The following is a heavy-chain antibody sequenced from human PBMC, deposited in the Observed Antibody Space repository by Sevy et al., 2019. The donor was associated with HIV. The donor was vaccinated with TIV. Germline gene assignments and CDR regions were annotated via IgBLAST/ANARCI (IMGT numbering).Heavy chain of an antibody. Sequence: GGCLRLSCAASGFTFSSYSMNWVRQAPGKGLEWISSISSSSSYIYYADSVKGRFTISRDNAKNSLYLQMNSLRAEDTAVHFCARDQLVVAAPCWFDPWGQGTLVTVSS. CDR3: ARDQLVVAAPCWFDP. J-gene: IGHJ5*02. V-gene: IGHV3-21*01. D-gene: IGHD2-15*01. CDR1: GFTFSSYS. CDR2: ISSSSSYI.